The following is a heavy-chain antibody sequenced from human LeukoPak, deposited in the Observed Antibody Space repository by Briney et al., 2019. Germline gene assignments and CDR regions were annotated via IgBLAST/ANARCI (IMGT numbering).Heavy chain of an antibody. J-gene: IGHJ5*02. V-gene: IGHV1-18*01. CDR2: ISAYNGNT. D-gene: IGHD2-2*02. CDR3: ARDGGEVPAAIRGWFDP. Sequence: ASVKVSCKASGYTFTSYGISWVRQAPGQALEWMGWISAYNGNTNYAQKLQGRVTMTTDTSTSTAYMELRSLRSDDTAVYYCARDGGEVPAAIRGWFDPWGQGTLVTVSS. CDR1: GYTFTSYG.